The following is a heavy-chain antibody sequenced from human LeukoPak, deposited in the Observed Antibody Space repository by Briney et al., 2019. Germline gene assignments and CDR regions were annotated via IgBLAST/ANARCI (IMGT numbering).Heavy chain of an antibody. CDR2: IHPGDSDT. J-gene: IGHJ5*02. CDR3: ARHSYYDSSGYIWFDP. V-gene: IGHV5-51*01. CDR1: GYSFTSYW. D-gene: IGHD3-22*01. Sequence: GESLKISCKGSGYSFTSYWIGWVRQMPGKGLEWMGIIHPGDSDTRYSPSFQGQVTISADKSISTAYLQWSSLKASDTAMYYCARHSYYDSSGYIWFDPWGQGTLVTVSS.